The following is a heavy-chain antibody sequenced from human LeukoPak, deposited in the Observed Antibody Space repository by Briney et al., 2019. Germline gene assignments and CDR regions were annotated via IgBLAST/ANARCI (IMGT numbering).Heavy chain of an antibody. V-gene: IGHV3-23*01. J-gene: IGHJ4*02. Sequence: PGGSLRLSCAASGFTFNNYAMSWVRQAPGKGLEWVSGISGRGGSTYYADSVKGRFTISRDNAKNSLYLQMNSLRDEDTAVYYCARGKIGYYYGDYDGYWGQGTLVTVSS. CDR2: ISGRGGST. CDR1: GFTFNNYA. D-gene: IGHD4-17*01. CDR3: ARGKIGYYYGDYDGY.